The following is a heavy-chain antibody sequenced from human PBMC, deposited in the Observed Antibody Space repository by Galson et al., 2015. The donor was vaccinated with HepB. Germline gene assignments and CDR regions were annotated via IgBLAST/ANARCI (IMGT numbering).Heavy chain of an antibody. D-gene: IGHD6-13*01. J-gene: IGHJ4*02. CDR2: IRSKANSYAT. CDR3: TNRGTSSWYNY. V-gene: IGHV3-73*01. CDR1: GFTFGGSA. Sequence: SLRLSCAASGFTFGGSAMHWVRQASGKGLEWVGRIRSKANSYATAYAASVKGRFTISRDDSKNTAYLQMNSLKTEDTAVYYCTNRGTSSWYNYWGQGTLVTASS.